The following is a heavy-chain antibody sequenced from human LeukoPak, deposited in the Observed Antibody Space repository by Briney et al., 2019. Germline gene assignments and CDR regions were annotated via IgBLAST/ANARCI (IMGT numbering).Heavy chain of an antibody. V-gene: IGHV3-30*04. Sequence: GGSLRLSCAASGFTFSSYAMHWVRQAPGKGLEWVAVISYDGSNKYYADSVKGRFTISRDNSKNTLYLQMNSLRAEDTAVYYCAKEGCSGGSCYRMVPFDYWGQGTLVAVSS. D-gene: IGHD2-15*01. J-gene: IGHJ4*02. CDR2: ISYDGSNK. CDR3: AKEGCSGGSCYRMVPFDY. CDR1: GFTFSSYA.